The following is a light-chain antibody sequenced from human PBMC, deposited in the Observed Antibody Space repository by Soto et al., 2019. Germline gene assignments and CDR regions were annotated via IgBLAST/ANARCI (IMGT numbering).Light chain of an antibody. CDR3: QKRSNWRPLFT. Sequence: EIVLTQSPATLSLSPGERATLSCRASQSVSSYLAWYQQKPGQAPRLLIYDASNRATGIPARFSGSGSGTDFTLTISSLEPEDFAVYYCQKRSNWRPLFTFGPGTKVDIK. CDR1: QSVSSY. J-gene: IGKJ3*01. CDR2: DAS. V-gene: IGKV3-11*01.